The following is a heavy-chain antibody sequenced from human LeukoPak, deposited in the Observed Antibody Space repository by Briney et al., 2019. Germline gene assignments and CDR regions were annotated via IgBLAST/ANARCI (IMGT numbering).Heavy chain of an antibody. J-gene: IGHJ4*02. CDR3: ARQRYRGIYYFDY. CDR1: GGSITNYY. D-gene: IGHD1-26*01. CDR2: IYYSGNT. Sequence: PSETLSLTCTVSGGSITNYYWSWIRQPLGKGLEWIGYIYYSGNTNYNPSLKSRVTISVDTSKNQFSLRLSSVTAADTAVYYCARQRYRGIYYFDYGGQGTLVTVSS. V-gene: IGHV4-59*08.